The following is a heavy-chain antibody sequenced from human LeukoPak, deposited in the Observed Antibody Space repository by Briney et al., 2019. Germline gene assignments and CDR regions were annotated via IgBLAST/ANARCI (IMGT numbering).Heavy chain of an antibody. CDR2: INHSGST. V-gene: IGHV4-34*01. CDR3: ARDGEWLDAFDI. Sequence: SETLSLTCAVYGGSFSGYYWSWIRQPPGKGLEWIGEINHSGSTNYNPSLKSRVTVSVDTSKNQFSLKLSSVTATDTAVYYCARDGEWLDAFDIWGQGTMVTVSS. CDR1: GGSFSGYY. J-gene: IGHJ3*02. D-gene: IGHD5-12*01.